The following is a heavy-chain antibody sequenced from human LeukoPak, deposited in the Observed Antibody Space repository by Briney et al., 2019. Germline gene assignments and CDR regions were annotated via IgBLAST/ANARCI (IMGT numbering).Heavy chain of an antibody. J-gene: IGHJ4*02. V-gene: IGHV3-33*01. Sequence: PGRSLRLSCAASGFIFSNDAMHWVRQAPGKGLEWVAFIWFDGSNKHYADSVKGRFTISRDNAANSLYLQMNNLRDEDTAVYYCARRDPFDYWGQGTMVTVSS. CDR1: GFIFSNDA. CDR2: IWFDGSNK. CDR3: ARRDPFDY.